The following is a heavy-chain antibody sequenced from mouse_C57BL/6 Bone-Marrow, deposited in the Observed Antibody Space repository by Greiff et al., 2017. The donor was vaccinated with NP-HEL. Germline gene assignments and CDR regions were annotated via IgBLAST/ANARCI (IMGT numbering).Heavy chain of an antibody. CDR1: GYTFTSYW. D-gene: IGHD1-1*01. V-gene: IGHV1-69*01. J-gene: IGHJ2*01. Sequence: VQLQQPGAELVMPGASVKLSCKASGYTFTSYWMHWVKQRPGQGLEWIGEIDPSDSYTNYNQKFKGKSTLTVDKSSSTAYMQLSSLTSEDSAVYYCARGFTTVVAPDYWGQGTTLTVSS. CDR3: ARGFTTVVAPDY. CDR2: IDPSDSYT.